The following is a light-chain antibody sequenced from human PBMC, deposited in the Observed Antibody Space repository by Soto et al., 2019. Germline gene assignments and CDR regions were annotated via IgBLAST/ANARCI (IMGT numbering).Light chain of an antibody. Sequence: EIVLTQSPGTLSLSPGERATLSCRASQSVSSSYLAWYQQKPGQPPRLLIYGALSRATGIPDRFSGGGSGTDFTPTISRLEPEDVAVYYYQQYGSSPWTFGQGTKVEIK. CDR2: GAL. CDR3: QQYGSSPWT. CDR1: QSVSSSY. V-gene: IGKV3-20*01. J-gene: IGKJ1*01.